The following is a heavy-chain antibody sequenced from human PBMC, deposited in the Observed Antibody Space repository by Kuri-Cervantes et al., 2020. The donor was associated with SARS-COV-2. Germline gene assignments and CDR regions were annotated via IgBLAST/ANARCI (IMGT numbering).Heavy chain of an antibody. V-gene: IGHV1-18*01. D-gene: IGHD4-11*01. CDR3: ARDISTVNPYSYYYYMDD. Sequence: ASVKVSCKASGYTFTSYGISWVRQAPGQGLEWMGWISVYNGDTIHAQKLQGRVTMTTDTSTSTAYMELRSLRSDDTAVYYCARDISTVNPYSYYYYMDDWGKGTTVTVSS. CDR2: ISVYNGDT. CDR1: GYTFTSYG. J-gene: IGHJ6*03.